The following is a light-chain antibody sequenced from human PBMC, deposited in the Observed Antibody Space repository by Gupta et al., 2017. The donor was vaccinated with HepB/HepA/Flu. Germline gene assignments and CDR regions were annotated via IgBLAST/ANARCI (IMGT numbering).Light chain of an antibody. CDR1: QSLVNSDGNTY. J-gene: IGKJ1*01. Sequence: DVVVTQSPLLLPVTLGQPASMSCRSSQSLVNSDGNTYLNWFQQRPGQSPRRLIYKVSNRDSGVPDRFSGSGSGSDFTLKIRRVEAEDVGFYYCVQDTQWPWTFGQGTKVEI. CDR2: KVS. V-gene: IGKV2-30*01. CDR3: VQDTQWPWT.